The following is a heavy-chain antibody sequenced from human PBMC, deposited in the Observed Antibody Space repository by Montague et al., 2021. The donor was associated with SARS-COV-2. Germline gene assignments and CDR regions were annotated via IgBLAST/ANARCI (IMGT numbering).Heavy chain of an antibody. CDR1: GFTFSSYA. V-gene: IGHV3-30*04. D-gene: IGHD3-16*02. Sequence: SLRLSCAASGFTFSSYAMHWVRQAPGKGLEWVAVMSYDGINKYYLDSVKGLFTISRDNSKNTLYLQMNSLRAEDTAVYYCARDVDDYVWGSYRYDYFDYWGQGTLVTVSS. CDR3: ARDVDDYVWGSYRYDYFDY. J-gene: IGHJ4*02. CDR2: MSYDGINK.